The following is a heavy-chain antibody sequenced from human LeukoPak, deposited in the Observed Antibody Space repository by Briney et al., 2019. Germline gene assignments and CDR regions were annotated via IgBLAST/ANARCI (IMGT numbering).Heavy chain of an antibody. Sequence: ASVKVSCKVSGHTLTELSMHWVRQAPGKGLEWMGGFDPEDGETIYAQKFQGRVTMTEDTSTDTAYMELSSLRFEDTAVYYCATVRVGSYYFDYWGQGTLVTVSS. CDR2: FDPEDGET. V-gene: IGHV1-24*01. D-gene: IGHD1-26*01. CDR3: ATVRVGSYYFDY. J-gene: IGHJ4*02. CDR1: GHTLTELS.